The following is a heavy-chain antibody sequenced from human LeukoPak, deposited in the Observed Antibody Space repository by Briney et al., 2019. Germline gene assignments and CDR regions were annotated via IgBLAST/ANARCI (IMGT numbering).Heavy chain of an antibody. CDR3: ARDADSGYYYIDY. Sequence: GGSLRLSCAASGFTFSRNSMNWVRQAPGKGLELVSSISSGSTYIYYADSVKGRFTISRDNAKNSLYLQMNSLRADDTALYYCARDADSGYYYIDYWGRGTLVTVSS. V-gene: IGHV3-21*01. CDR1: GFTFSRNS. D-gene: IGHD3-10*01. J-gene: IGHJ4*02. CDR2: ISSGSTYI.